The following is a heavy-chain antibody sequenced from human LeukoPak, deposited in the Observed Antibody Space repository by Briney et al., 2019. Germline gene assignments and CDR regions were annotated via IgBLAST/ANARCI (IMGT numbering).Heavy chain of an antibody. CDR3: ARDGLVWFGELYYFDY. D-gene: IGHD3-10*01. CDR2: ISSSSSYI. V-gene: IGHV3-21*01. J-gene: IGHJ4*02. CDR1: GFTFSSYS. Sequence: GGSLRLSCAASGFTFSSYSMNWVRQAPGKGLKWVSSISSSSSYIYYADSVKGRFTISRDNAKNSLYLQMNSLRAEDTAVYYCARDGLVWFGELYYFDYWGQGTLVTVSS.